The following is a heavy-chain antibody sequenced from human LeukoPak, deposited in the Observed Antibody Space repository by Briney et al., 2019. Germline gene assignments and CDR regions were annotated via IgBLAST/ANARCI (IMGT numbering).Heavy chain of an antibody. V-gene: IGHV3-30*03. CDR3: ARDRKVPQFYYYYMDV. J-gene: IGHJ6*03. D-gene: IGHD1-1*01. CDR1: GFTFSSYG. CDR2: ISYDGSNK. Sequence: GGSLRLSCAASGFTFSSYGMHWVRQAPGKGLEWVAVISYDGSNKYYADSVKGRFTISRDNAKNSLYLQMNSLRAEDTAVYYCARDRKVPQFYYYYMDVWGKGTTVTVSS.